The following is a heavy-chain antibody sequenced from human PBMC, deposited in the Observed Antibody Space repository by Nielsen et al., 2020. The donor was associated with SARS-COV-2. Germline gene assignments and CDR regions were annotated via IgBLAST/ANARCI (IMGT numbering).Heavy chain of an antibody. CDR2: ISSDSSWK. Sequence: GESLKISCVASGFTFTRYSMNWVRQAPGKGPEWVAYISSDSSWKQYADSVKGRVSISRDNAKKSLDLQMNSLRGEDTAVYYCARGVLDYWGQGALVTVSS. D-gene: IGHD2-2*01. J-gene: IGHJ4*02. CDR3: ARGVLDY. V-gene: IGHV3-48*01. CDR1: GFTFTRYS.